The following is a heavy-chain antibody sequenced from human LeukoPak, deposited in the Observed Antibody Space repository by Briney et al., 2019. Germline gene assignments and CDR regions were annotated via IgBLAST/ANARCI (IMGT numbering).Heavy chain of an antibody. CDR2: IYYSGST. V-gene: IGHV4-59*12. Sequence: PSGTLSLTCTVSGGSISSYYWSWIRQPPGKGLEWIGYIYYSGSTNYNPSLKSRVTISVDTSKNQFSLKLSSVTAADTAVYYCASEAYYYDSSGYYKYWGQGTLVTVSS. CDR3: ASEAYYYDSSGYYKY. CDR1: GGSISSYY. D-gene: IGHD3-22*01. J-gene: IGHJ4*02.